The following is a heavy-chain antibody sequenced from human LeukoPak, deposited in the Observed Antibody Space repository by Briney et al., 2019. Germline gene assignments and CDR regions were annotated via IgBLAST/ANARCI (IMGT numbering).Heavy chain of an antibody. D-gene: IGHD3-10*01. J-gene: IGHJ4*02. CDR2: INHSGST. CDR3: ARGRSYYYGSGSHFY. CDR1: GGSFSGYY. Sequence: TSETLSLTCAVYGGSFSGYYWSWIRQPPGKGLEWIGEINHSGSTNYNPSLKSRVTISVDTSENQFSLKLSSVTAADTAVYYCARGRSYYYGSGSHFYWGQGTLVTVSS. V-gene: IGHV4-34*01.